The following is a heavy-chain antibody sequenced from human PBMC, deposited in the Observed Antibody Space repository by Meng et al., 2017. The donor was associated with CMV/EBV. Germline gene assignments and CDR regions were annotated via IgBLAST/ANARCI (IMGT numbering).Heavy chain of an antibody. CDR1: GYTFTSYG. V-gene: IGHV1-69*10. D-gene: IGHD3-10*01. CDR3: AGGYYGSGLDY. J-gene: IGHJ4*02. Sequence: SVKVSCKASGYTFTSYGISWVRQAPGQGLEWMGGIIPILGIANYAQKFQGRVTITADKSTSTAYMELSSLRSEDTAVYYCAGGYYGSGLDYWGQGTLVTVSS. CDR2: IIPILGIA.